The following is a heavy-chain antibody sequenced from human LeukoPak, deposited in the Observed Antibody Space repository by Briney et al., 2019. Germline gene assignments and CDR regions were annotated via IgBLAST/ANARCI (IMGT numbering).Heavy chain of an antibody. V-gene: IGHV1-24*01. CDR3: TAVSLLRGYDVLTFYSYPNYFDF. J-gene: IGHJ4*02. CDR1: GYSFNDLS. D-gene: IGHD3-9*01. CDR2: YDPEYGDT. Sequence: ASVKVSCKVSGYSFNDLSVHWVRQAPGKGLQWMGGYDPEYGDTIYAQEFQGRLTMTEDTSTATAFMEVSSLRSEDTAVYYCTAVSLLRGYDVLTFYSYPNYFDFWGQGTLVTVSS.